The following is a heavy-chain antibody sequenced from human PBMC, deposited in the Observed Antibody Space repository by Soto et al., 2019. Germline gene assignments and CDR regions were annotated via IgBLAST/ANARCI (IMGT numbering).Heavy chain of an antibody. Sequence: GESLKISCNASGYSFTTYWIGWVRRMPGKGLEWMGLVYPGDSDTRYSPSFQGHVTISADKSINTAYLQWSSLRASDSAIYYCARHPQHDFGDYVWTVRGYGLDVWGQGTTVTVSS. D-gene: IGHD4-17*01. J-gene: IGHJ6*02. V-gene: IGHV5-51*01. CDR2: VYPGDSDT. CDR1: GYSFTTYW. CDR3: ARHPQHDFGDYVWTVRGYGLDV.